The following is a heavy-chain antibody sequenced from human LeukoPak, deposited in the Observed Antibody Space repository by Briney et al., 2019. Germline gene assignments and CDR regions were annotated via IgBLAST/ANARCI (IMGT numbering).Heavy chain of an antibody. Sequence: ASVKVSCMASGYTFTNYYIHWVRQAPGQGLEWMGVIKPGGDSTSSARIFQGRVYMTSDTSTSTVYMELSGLRSDDTAVNYCARVRDGYNDAYDVWGQGTMVTVPS. J-gene: IGHJ3*01. D-gene: IGHD5-24*01. V-gene: IGHV1-46*01. CDR2: IKPGGDST. CDR1: GYTFTNYY. CDR3: ARVRDGYNDAYDV.